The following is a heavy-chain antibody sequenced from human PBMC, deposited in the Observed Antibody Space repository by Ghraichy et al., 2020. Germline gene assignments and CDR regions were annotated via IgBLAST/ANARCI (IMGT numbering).Heavy chain of an antibody. CDR1: GFIFSSYS. D-gene: IGHD3-22*01. Sequence: GGSLRLSCAASGFIFSSYSMNWVRQAPGKGLEWVSYISSSRSTIYYADSVKGRFTISRDNAKNSLYLQMNSLRDEDTAVYYCARGDLGDSSGYCHYWGQGTLVTVSS. J-gene: IGHJ4*02. CDR2: ISSSRSTI. CDR3: ARGDLGDSSGYCHY. V-gene: IGHV3-48*02.